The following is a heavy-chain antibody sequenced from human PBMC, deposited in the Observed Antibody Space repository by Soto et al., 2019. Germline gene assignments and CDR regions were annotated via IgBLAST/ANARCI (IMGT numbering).Heavy chain of an antibody. CDR1: GFTFSGYW. V-gene: IGHV3-30*03. CDR3: ALLPRDAPAFDI. Sequence: GGSLRLSCAASGFTFSGYWMHWVRQAPGKGLVWVAVISYDGSNKYYADSVKGRFTISRDNSKNTLYLQMNSLRAEDTAVYYCALLPRDAPAFDIWGQGTMVTVSS. D-gene: IGHD1-26*01. J-gene: IGHJ3*02. CDR2: ISYDGSNK.